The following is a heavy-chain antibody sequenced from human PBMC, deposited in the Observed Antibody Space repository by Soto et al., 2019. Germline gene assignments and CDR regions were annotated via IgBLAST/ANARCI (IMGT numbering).Heavy chain of an antibody. CDR1: GSTFARHG. CDR2: ISAYSGNT. CDR3: ASGSMVRGAIGDYYYYYYMDV. Sequence: QVQLLQSGGEVKKPGASVKVSCKASGSTFARHGIIWVRQVSGQGLEWMGWISAYSGNTNYAQKVQGRLTMTTDTSTGTAYMELRSLTSDDTAVYYCASGSMVRGAIGDYYYYYYMDVWGKGTTITVSS. V-gene: IGHV1-18*04. J-gene: IGHJ6*03. D-gene: IGHD3-10*01.